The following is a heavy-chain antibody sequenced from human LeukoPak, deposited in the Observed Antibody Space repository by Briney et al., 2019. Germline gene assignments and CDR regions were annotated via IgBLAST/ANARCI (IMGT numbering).Heavy chain of an antibody. CDR1: GFTFSDHY. Sequence: GGSLRLSCAASGFTFSDHYMVWVRQAPGKGLEWVGRLRNKANSFTTEYAASVKGRSTISRDDSKNSLYLQMNSLKTEDTAVYYCARAAPRGGSFFADYWGQGTLVTVSS. D-gene: IGHD1-26*01. CDR2: LRNKANSFTT. CDR3: ARAAPRGGSFFADY. V-gene: IGHV3-72*01. J-gene: IGHJ4*02.